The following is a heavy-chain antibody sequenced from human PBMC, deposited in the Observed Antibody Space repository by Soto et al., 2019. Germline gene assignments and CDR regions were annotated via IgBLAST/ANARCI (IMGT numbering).Heavy chain of an antibody. J-gene: IGHJ6*02. D-gene: IGHD3-3*02. CDR1: GGTFSTSA. CDR2: IMPIFRTP. V-gene: IGHV1-69*12. Sequence: QVQLEQSGAEVKKPGSSVKVSCKASGGTFSTSAISWVRQAPGQGLEWMGGIMPIFRTPDYAQKFQGRVTVTADESSTTASRELSGVRSADTAVYYCARGKDRPQLGGNYYYILDVWGQGTTVTVSS. CDR3: ARGKDRPQLGGNYYYILDV.